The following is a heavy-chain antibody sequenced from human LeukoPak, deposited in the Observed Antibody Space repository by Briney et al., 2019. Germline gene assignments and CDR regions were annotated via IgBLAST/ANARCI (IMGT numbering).Heavy chain of an antibody. CDR1: GFTFSSYW. Sequence: PWGSLRLSCAASGFTFSSYWMNWARQAPGKGLEWVASINHSGNVNYYVDSVKGRFTISRDNAKNSLYLQMSNLRAEDTAVYFCARGGGLDVWGQGATVTVSS. D-gene: IGHD3-16*01. J-gene: IGHJ6*02. CDR3: ARGGGLDV. CDR2: INHSGNVN. V-gene: IGHV3-7*03.